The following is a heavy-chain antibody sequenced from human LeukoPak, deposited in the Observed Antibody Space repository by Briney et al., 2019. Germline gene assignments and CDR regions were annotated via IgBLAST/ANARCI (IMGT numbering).Heavy chain of an antibody. V-gene: IGHV3-23*01. Sequence: GGSLRLSCAASGFTFRSYGMSWVRQAPEKGLEWVSAMTGKGGSTYYTDSVEGRFPISRDNSKSTLYLQMNSLRAEDTAVYYCAKDLRDGATLPDPFDIWGQGTMVTVSS. CDR3: AKDLRDGATLPDPFDI. J-gene: IGHJ3*02. CDR1: GFTFRSYG. CDR2: MTGKGGST. D-gene: IGHD1-26*01.